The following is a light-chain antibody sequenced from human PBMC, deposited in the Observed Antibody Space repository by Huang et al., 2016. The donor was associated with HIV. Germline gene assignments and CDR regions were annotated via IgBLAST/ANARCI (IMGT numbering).Light chain of an antibody. CDR1: QSIGSG. CDR2: DTS. CDR3: HQSSDLPHT. J-gene: IGKJ2*01. V-gene: IGKV6-21*02. Sequence: EIVLTQSPDFQSVTPKDKVTISCRASQSIGSGVHWYQQKSNQSPNLLIKDTSQSISGVPSRFSGSGSGTDFTLTINSLEADDAATYYCHQSSDLPHTFGQGTKVEIK.